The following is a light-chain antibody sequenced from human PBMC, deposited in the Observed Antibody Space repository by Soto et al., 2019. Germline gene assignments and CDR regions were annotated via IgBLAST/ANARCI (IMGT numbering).Light chain of an antibody. CDR3: MQSTQLPPT. CDR2: EVS. CDR1: QTLLHITGETF. J-gene: IGKJ5*01. V-gene: IGKV2D-29*02. Sequence: DVVMTQTPLSRSVAPGQPDSISCKSSQTLLHITGETFLFWYLQKPGQSPQLLIYEVSTRVSGVPDRFSGSGSGTDFTLEISRVETDDVGIYYCMQSTQLPPTFGQGTRLEIK.